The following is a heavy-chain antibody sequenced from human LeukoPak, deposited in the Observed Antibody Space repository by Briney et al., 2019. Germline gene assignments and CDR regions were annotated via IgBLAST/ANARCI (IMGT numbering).Heavy chain of an antibody. Sequence: GASVKVSCKTSGFTFTGYHIHWLRQAPGQGLEWMGWINPKRGDTNYAPKFQGRVTMTRDTSIRTAYMDLSSLRSDDTAVYYCARDWGMVAGTAGHYWGQGTLVTVSS. D-gene: IGHD6-19*01. J-gene: IGHJ4*02. CDR1: GFTFTGYH. V-gene: IGHV1-2*02. CDR3: ARDWGMVAGTAGHY. CDR2: INPKRGDT.